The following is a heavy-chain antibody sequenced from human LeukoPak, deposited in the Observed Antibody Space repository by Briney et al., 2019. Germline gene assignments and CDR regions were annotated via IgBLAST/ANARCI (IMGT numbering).Heavy chain of an antibody. D-gene: IGHD2/OR15-2a*01. CDR2: INAGNGNT. CDR3: ARSVSGGPCDY. V-gene: IGHV1-3*01. Sequence: GASVKVSCKASGYTFTSYAMHWVRQAPGRRLEWMGWINAGNGNTKYSQKLQGRVTMTTDTSTSTAYMELRSLRSDDTAVYYCARSVSGGPCDYWGQGTLVTVSS. CDR1: GYTFTSYA. J-gene: IGHJ4*02.